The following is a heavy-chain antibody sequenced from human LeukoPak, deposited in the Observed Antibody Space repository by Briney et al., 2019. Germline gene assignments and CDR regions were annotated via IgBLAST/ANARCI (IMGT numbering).Heavy chain of an antibody. D-gene: IGHD2-2*01. V-gene: IGHV3-23*01. CDR1: GFTFTTFA. CDR3: AKGKYCSSNSCYGGFYFDY. CDR2: ISGRGGST. J-gene: IGHJ4*02. Sequence: PGGSLRLSCAATGFTFTTFAMSWVRQAPGKGLEWVSGISGRGGSTYHADSVKGRFTISRDDSENTLCLQMNSLRAEDTAVYYCAKGKYCSSNSCYGGFYFDYWGQGTLVTVSS.